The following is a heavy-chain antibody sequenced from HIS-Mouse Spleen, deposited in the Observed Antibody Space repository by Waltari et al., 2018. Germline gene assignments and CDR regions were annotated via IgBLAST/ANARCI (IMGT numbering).Heavy chain of an antibody. CDR3: AKDTSGSYSDY. CDR2: ISYDGSNK. V-gene: IGHV3-30*18. D-gene: IGHD1-26*01. J-gene: IGHJ4*02. CDR1: GFTFSSYG. Sequence: QVQLVESGGGVVQPGRYLRLSCAASGFTFSSYGMHWVRQAPGKGLEWVAVISYDGSNKYYADSVKGRFTISRDNSKNTLYLQMNSLRAEDTAVYYCAKDTSGSYSDYWGQGTLVTVSS.